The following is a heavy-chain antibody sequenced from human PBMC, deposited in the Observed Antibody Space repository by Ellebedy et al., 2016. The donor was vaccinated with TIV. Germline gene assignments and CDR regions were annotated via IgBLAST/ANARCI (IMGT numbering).Heavy chain of an antibody. J-gene: IGHJ5*02. CDR2: MHPNSGNA. CDR3: ARALNLNWNDV. CDR1: GYTFTSYE. Sequence: AASVKVSCKASGYTFTSYEINWLRQAAGQGLEWMGCMHPNSGNAGYARQFQGRVTMTSDSSRSTAYMELSTLTSEDTAVYYCARALNLNWNDVWGQGTLVTVSS. V-gene: IGHV1-8*01.